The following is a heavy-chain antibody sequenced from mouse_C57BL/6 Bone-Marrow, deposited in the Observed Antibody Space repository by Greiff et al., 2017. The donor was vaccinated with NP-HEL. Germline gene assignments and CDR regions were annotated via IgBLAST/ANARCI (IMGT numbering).Heavy chain of an antibody. V-gene: IGHV1-55*01. CDR2: IYPGSGST. D-gene: IGHD1-1*01. J-gene: IGHJ2*01. CDR3: ARSVLGNMEGSFFDY. Sequence: QVQLQQPGAELVKPGASVKMSCKASGYTFTSYWITWVKQRPGQGLEWIGDIYPGSGSTNYNEKFKSKATLTVDTSSSTAYMQLSSLTSEDSAVYYCARSVLGNMEGSFFDYWGQGTTLTVSS. CDR1: GYTFTSYW.